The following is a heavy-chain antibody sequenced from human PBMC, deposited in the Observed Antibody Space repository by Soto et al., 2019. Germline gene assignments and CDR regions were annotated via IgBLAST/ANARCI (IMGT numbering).Heavy chain of an antibody. D-gene: IGHD6-19*01. CDR2: IGSSGGDT. CDR3: ARDRFSSGYDAFDI. Sequence: GGSLRLSCAVSGFTFSIYDMSWVRQAPGKGMEWVSAIGSSGGDTYYADSAKGRFTISRDNSKNTLYLQMNSLRAEDTAVYYCARDRFSSGYDAFDIWGQGTMVTV. J-gene: IGHJ3*02. CDR1: GFTFSIYD. V-gene: IGHV3-23*01.